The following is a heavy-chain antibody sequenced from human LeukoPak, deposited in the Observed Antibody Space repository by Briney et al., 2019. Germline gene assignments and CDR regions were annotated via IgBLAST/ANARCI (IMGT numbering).Heavy chain of an antibody. CDR2: IESDGAST. D-gene: IGHD2-2*03. Sequence: GGSLRLSCAASGFTFSTCWLHWVRQVPGKGLVWVSRIESDGASTTYADSVKGRFTISRDNAKNTLYLQMNSLRVEDTAVYYCARGYFHGSIDYWGQGTLVTVSS. CDR3: ARGYFHGSIDY. V-gene: IGHV3-74*01. J-gene: IGHJ4*02. CDR1: GFTFSTCW.